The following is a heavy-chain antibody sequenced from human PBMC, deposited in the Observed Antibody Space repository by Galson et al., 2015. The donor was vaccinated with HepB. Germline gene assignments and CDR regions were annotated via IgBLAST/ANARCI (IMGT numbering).Heavy chain of an antibody. CDR1: GFTFSSYA. V-gene: IGHV3-23*01. CDR3: AKVRAGYSSSCLDY. CDR2: VSGSGGST. D-gene: IGHD6-13*01. Sequence: SLRLSCAASGFTFSSYAMSWVRQAPGKGLEWVSAVSGSGGSTYYADSVKGRFTISRDNSKNTLYLQMNSLRAEDTAVYYCAKVRAGYSSSCLDYWGQGTLVTVSS. J-gene: IGHJ4*02.